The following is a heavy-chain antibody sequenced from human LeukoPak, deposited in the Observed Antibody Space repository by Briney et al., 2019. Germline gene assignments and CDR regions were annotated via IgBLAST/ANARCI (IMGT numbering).Heavy chain of an antibody. CDR2: ISSSSSYI. Sequence: GGSLRLSCAASGFTFSSYSMNWVRQAPGKGLEWVSSISSSSSYIYYADSVKGRFTISRDNAKNSLYLQMNSLRAEDTAVYYCARDPCSSTSCYTGAFDIWGQGTMVTVSS. CDR1: GFTFSSYS. D-gene: IGHD2-2*02. V-gene: IGHV3-21*01. CDR3: ARDPCSSTSCYTGAFDI. J-gene: IGHJ3*02.